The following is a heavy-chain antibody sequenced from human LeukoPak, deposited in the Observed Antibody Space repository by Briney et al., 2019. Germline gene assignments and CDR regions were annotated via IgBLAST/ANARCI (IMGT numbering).Heavy chain of an antibody. Sequence: PGGSLRLSCAASGFTFSSSVLHWVRQAPGKGLDYVSGISINGGSTHYADSVKGRFTISRDNSKNTLFLQMDSLRAEDMAVYYCARGNFYSGSGSSPLDYWGQGTLVTVFS. CDR2: ISINGGST. CDR3: ARGNFYSGSGSSPLDY. D-gene: IGHD3-10*01. CDR1: GFTFSSSV. V-gene: IGHV3-64*02. J-gene: IGHJ4*02.